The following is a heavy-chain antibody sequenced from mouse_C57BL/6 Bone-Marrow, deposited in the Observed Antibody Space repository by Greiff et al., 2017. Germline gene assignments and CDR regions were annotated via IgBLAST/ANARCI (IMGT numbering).Heavy chain of an antibody. CDR1: GYAFSSSW. D-gene: IGHD2-2*01. CDR2: IYPGDGDT. Sequence: VQLQQSGPELVKPGASVKISCKASGYAFSSSWMNWVKQRPGKGLEWIGRIYPGDGDTNYNGKFKSKATLTADKSSSTAYMQLSSLTSEDSAVYFCARGGVTSGYWGQGTTLTVSS. CDR3: ARGGVTSGY. V-gene: IGHV1-82*01. J-gene: IGHJ2*01.